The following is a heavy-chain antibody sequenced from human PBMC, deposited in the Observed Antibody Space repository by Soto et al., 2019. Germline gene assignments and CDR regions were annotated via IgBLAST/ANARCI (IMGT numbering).Heavy chain of an antibody. D-gene: IGHD1-26*01. J-gene: IGHJ4*02. CDR2: IIPIFGTA. CDR3: ARDNIVGATIHYFDY. CDR1: GGTFSSYA. V-gene: IGHV1-69*13. Sequence: SVKGSCKTSGGTFSSYAISWVRQAPGQGLEWMGGIIPIFGTANYAQKFQGRVTITADESTSTAYMELSSLRSEDTAVYYCARDNIVGATIHYFDYWGQGTLVTVSS.